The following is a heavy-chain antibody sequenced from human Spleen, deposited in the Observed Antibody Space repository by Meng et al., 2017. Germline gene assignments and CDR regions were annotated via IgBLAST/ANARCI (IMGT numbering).Heavy chain of an antibody. D-gene: IGHD5-12*01. J-gene: IGHJ3*02. CDR3: ARLYSGYDFGDAFDI. CDR2: IYHNGDT. Sequence: SQTLSLTCTVSGGSISSYYWSWIRQPPGKGLEWIGFIYHNGDTNYNPSLKSRVTISVDKSKNQFSLKLSSVTAADTAVYYCARLYSGYDFGDAFDIWGQGTMVTVSS. CDR1: GGSISSYY. V-gene: IGHV4-59*12.